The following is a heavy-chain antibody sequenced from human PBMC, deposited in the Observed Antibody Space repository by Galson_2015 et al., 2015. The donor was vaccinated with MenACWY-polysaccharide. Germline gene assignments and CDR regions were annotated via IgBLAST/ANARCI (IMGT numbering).Heavy chain of an antibody. Sequence: CAISGDSVSSNSAAWNWIRQSPSRGLEWLGRTYYRSKWYIVFAVSVKSRITINADTSKNQCSLQLNSVTPEDTAVYYCVRQPWQGAFWGQGTLVTVSS. CDR2: TYYRSKWYI. CDR1: GDSVSSNSAA. D-gene: IGHD3-16*01. CDR3: VRQPWQGAF. J-gene: IGHJ4*02. V-gene: IGHV6-1*01.